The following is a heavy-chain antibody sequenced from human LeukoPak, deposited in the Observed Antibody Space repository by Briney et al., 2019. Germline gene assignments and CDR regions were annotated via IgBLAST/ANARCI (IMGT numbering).Heavy chain of an antibody. Sequence: GGSLRLSCAASGFTFSSYAMHWVRQAPGKGLEWVAVISYDGSNKYYADSVKGRFTISRDNSKNTLYLQMNSLRAEDTAVYYCARGISRGNYYYYGMDVWGQGTTVTVSS. D-gene: IGHD3-3*02. CDR1: GFTFSSYA. V-gene: IGHV3-30-3*01. CDR3: ARGISRGNYYYYGMDV. CDR2: ISYDGSNK. J-gene: IGHJ6*02.